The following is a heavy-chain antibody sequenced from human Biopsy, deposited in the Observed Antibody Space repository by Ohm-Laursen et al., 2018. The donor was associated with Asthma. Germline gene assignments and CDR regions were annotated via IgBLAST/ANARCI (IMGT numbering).Heavy chain of an antibody. V-gene: IGHV3-30*04. CDR3: AKDTEGRYDFWSGLSYNYYGMDV. CDR1: GFTFSSYA. Sequence: SSLRLSCTASGFTFSSYAMYWVRQAPGKGLEWVAVISYDGSNKYYADSVKGRFTISRDNSKNTLYLQMNSLRAEDTAVYYCAKDTEGRYDFWSGLSYNYYGMDVWGQGTTVTVSS. CDR2: ISYDGSNK. D-gene: IGHD3-3*01. J-gene: IGHJ6*02.